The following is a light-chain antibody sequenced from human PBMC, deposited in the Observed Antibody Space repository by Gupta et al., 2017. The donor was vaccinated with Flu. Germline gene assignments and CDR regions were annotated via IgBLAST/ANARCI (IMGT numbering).Light chain of an antibody. Sequence: EIVMTQSPATLSVSPGERATLSCRASQSVSSNLALYQQKPGQDPRLLLYGVSNRATGIPARVIGSGTGTEFTLTISSLQSEDFAFYYCQQYNNWPITFGQGTRLEIK. V-gene: IGKV3-15*01. CDR2: GVS. CDR3: QQYNNWPIT. J-gene: IGKJ5*01. CDR1: QSVSSN.